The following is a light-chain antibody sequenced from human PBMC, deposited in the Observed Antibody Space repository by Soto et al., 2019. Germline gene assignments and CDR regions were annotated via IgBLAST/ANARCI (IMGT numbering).Light chain of an antibody. Sequence: QSALTQPPSASGSPGQSVTISCTGSSSDVGGENYVSWYQQYPGKVPKLMIYEVSKRPSGVPDRFSGSKSGNTASLTVSGLQAEDEADYYCSSYAGSNFVVFGGGTKLTVL. CDR2: EVS. CDR1: SSDVGGENY. J-gene: IGLJ2*01. CDR3: SSYAGSNFVV. V-gene: IGLV2-8*01.